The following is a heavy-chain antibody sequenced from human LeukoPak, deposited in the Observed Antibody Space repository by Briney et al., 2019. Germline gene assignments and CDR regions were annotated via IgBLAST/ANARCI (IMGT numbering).Heavy chain of an antibody. V-gene: IGHV4-34*01. D-gene: IGHD3-22*01. J-gene: IGHJ2*01. CDR3: ARVHYYDSSGYYRYFDL. Sequence: PSETLSLTCAVYGGSFSGYYWSWIRQPPGKGLEWIGEINHSGSTNYNPSLKSRVTISVDTSKNQFSLKLSSVTAADTAVYYCARVHYYDSSGYYRYFDLWGRGTLVTVSS. CDR1: GGSFSGYY. CDR2: INHSGST.